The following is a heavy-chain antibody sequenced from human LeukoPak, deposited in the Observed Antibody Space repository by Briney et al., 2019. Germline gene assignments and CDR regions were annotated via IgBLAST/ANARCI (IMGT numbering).Heavy chain of an antibody. V-gene: IGHV4-61*02. CDR1: GGSISSASYY. CDR3: ARTVNTYGNFDY. CDR2: IYASGST. D-gene: IGHD5-18*01. Sequence: SQTLSLTCTVSGGSISSASYYWSWIRQPAGKGLEWIGRIYASGSTDYNPSLKSRVTISVDTSKNQFSLKLNSVTAADTAVYYCARTVNTYGNFDYWGQGTLVTVSS. J-gene: IGHJ4*02.